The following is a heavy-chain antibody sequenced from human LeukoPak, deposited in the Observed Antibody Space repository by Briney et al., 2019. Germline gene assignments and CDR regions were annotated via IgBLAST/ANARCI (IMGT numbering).Heavy chain of an antibody. V-gene: IGHV3-43*02. J-gene: IGHJ4*02. CDR3: AKQYYYDSSGYPIPYFDY. CDR1: GFTFYDFA. D-gene: IGHD3-22*01. CDR2: ISGDGDST. Sequence: GGSLRLSCAASGFTFYDFAMHWVRQAPGKGLEWVSLISGDGDSTYYTDSVKGRFNISRDNSKNSLYLQMNSLGTEDTALYYCAKQYYYDSSGYPIPYFDYWGQGTLVTVSS.